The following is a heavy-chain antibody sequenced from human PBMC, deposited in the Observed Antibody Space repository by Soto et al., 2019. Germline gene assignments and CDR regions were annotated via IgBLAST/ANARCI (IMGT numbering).Heavy chain of an antibody. CDR1: GGSISSGGYY. V-gene: IGHV4-31*03. D-gene: IGHD1-20*01. Sequence: SETLSLTCTVSGGSISSGGYYWSWIRQHPGKGLEWIGYIYYSGSTYYNPSHKSRVTISVDTSKNQFSLKLSSVTAADTAVYYCARTITDAFDIWGQGTMVTVSS. CDR2: IYYSGST. CDR3: ARTITDAFDI. J-gene: IGHJ3*02.